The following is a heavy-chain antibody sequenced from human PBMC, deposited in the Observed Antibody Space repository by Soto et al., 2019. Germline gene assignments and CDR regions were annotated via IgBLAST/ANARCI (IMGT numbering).Heavy chain of an antibody. Sequence: ASVKVSCKASGYTFNRYAISWVRQAPGQGFEWMGWIGAYNGNTNYAQKLQGRVTMTTDTSTSTAYMELRSLRSDDTAVYYCARLYYYDTSGYYYVEDYWGQGTLVTVSS. J-gene: IGHJ4*02. V-gene: IGHV1-18*01. CDR3: ARLYYYDTSGYYYVEDY. CDR2: IGAYNGNT. D-gene: IGHD3-22*01. CDR1: GYTFNRYA.